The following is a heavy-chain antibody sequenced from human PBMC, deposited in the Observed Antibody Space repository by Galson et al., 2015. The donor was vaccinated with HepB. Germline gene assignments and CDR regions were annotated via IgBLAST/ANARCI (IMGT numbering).Heavy chain of an antibody. V-gene: IGHV1-69*02. D-gene: IGHD6-6*01. CDR3: ANQSTSSVGNWFGP. Sequence: SVKVSCKASGYPLNDLSIHWVRQAPGQGLEWMGRIIPMFDVTNYPQKFQDRATISADMSTNTVYLELSRLRSEDTAVYFCANQSTSSVGNWFGPWGQGTLVTVSS. CDR1: GYPLNDLS. CDR2: IIPMFDVT. J-gene: IGHJ5*02.